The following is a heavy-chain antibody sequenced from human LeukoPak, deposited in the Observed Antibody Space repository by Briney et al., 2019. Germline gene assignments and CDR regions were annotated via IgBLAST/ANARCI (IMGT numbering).Heavy chain of an antibody. Sequence: SETLSLTCTVSGDSISNSNYYWGWIRQPPGKGLEWIGTIYYSGSTYYNPSLMSRVAISVDTSKNQFSLKLTSVTAADMAVYFCARIFRGYSGGGWYKSWFDPWGQGTLVTVSS. CDR2: IYYSGST. D-gene: IGHD2-15*01. CDR1: GDSISNSNYY. CDR3: ARIFRGYSGGGWYKSWFDP. J-gene: IGHJ5*02. V-gene: IGHV4-39*07.